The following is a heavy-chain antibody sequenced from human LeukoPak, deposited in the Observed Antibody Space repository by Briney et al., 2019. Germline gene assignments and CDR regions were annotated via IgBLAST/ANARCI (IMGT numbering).Heavy chain of an antibody. V-gene: IGHV3-43D*03. D-gene: IGHD6-13*01. Sequence: WGSLRLSCAASGFTFDDYAMHWVRQAPGKGLEWVSLISWDGGSTYFADSVKGRFTISRDNSKNSLYLQMNTLRAEDTALYYCAKDIRGSTSWYGLDYWGQGTLVTVSS. CDR1: GFTFDDYA. CDR2: ISWDGGST. CDR3: AKDIRGSTSWYGLDY. J-gene: IGHJ4*02.